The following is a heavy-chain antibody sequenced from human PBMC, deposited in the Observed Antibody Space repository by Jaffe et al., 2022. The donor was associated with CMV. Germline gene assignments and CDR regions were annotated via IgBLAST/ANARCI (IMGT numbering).Heavy chain of an antibody. V-gene: IGHV4-59*01. Sequence: QVQLQESGPGLVKPSETLSLTCTVSGGSISSYYWSWIRQPPGKGLEWIGYIYYSGSTNYNPSLKSRVTISVDTSKNQFSLKLSSVTAADTAVYYCAGHSSGYYYYEEYWGQGTLVTVSS. CDR1: GGSISSYY. J-gene: IGHJ4*02. CDR2: IYYSGST. D-gene: IGHD3-22*01. CDR3: AGHSSGYYYYEEY.